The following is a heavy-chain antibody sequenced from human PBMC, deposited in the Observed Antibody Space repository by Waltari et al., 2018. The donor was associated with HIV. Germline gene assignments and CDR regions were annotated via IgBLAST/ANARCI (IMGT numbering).Heavy chain of an antibody. CDR3: AKYFDTSGLPYVVIDS. D-gene: IGHD3-22*01. J-gene: IGHJ4*02. CDR1: GVTFRRHA. Sequence: EVKLVQSGGGLVQPGGSLRLSCTASGVTFRRHATSWVRQTPGKGLQWVSTISGSGSHTYYADSAKGRFTISRDNSENTLFLQMTRLRVEDTALYFCAKYFDTSGLPYVVIDSWGQGTLVTVSS. V-gene: IGHV3-23*04. CDR2: ISGSGSHT.